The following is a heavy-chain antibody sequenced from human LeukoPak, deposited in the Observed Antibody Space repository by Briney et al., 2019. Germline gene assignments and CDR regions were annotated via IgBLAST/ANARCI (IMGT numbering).Heavy chain of an antibody. CDR2: ISYDGSNK. Sequence: GGSLRLSCAASGFTFSRYGMHWVRQAPGKGLDWVAVISYDGSNKYYPDSVKGRFTISRDNSKNTLYLQMNSLRAEDTAVYYCAKESVDIVATINGGYYYYGMDVWGQGTTVTVSS. CDR1: GFTFSRYG. D-gene: IGHD5-12*01. J-gene: IGHJ6*02. V-gene: IGHV3-30*18. CDR3: AKESVDIVATINGGYYYYGMDV.